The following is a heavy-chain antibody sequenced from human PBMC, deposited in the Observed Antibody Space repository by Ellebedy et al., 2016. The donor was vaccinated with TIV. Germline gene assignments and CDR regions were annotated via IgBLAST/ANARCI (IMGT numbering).Heavy chain of an antibody. V-gene: IGHV3-23*01. Sequence: GESLKISCAASGFTGSNYAMSWVRQAPVKGLEWVSGMTGRGGITYYADSVQVRFTISRDNSKNTVYLQMNSLRDADTAVYYCVRDLHWAFDIWGQGTVVTVSS. J-gene: IGHJ3*02. CDR1: GFTGSNYA. CDR3: VRDLHWAFDI. D-gene: IGHD1-1*01. CDR2: MTGRGGIT.